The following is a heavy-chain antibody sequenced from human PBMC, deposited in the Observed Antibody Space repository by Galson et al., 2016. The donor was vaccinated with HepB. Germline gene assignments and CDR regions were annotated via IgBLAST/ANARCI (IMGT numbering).Heavy chain of an antibody. J-gene: IGHJ4*02. CDR3: IRVGLRVGVGYYPSGD. V-gene: IGHV3-73*01. Sequence: SLRLSCAASGFTFSGSAMHWVRQAPGKGLEWVGRIRSKTHNYATAYAASVKGRFTISRDDSKNSLYLQMNSLKTEDTAVYYWIRVGLRVGVGYYPSGDWGQGTVLTVSS. CDR1: GFTFSGSA. D-gene: IGHD1-26*01. CDR2: IRSKTHNYAT.